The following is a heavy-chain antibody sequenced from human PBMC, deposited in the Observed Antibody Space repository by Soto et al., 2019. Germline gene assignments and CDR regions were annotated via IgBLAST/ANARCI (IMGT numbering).Heavy chain of an antibody. J-gene: IGHJ5*02. CDR3: ARLESAAESSWFDP. CDR2: IYYSGST. V-gene: IGHV4-59*08. D-gene: IGHD6-25*01. Sequence: SETLSLTCTVSGGSISSYYWSWIRQPPGKGLGWIGYIYYSGSTNYNPSLKSRVTISVDTSKNQFSLKLSSVTAADTAVYYCARLESAAESSWFDPWGQGTLVTVSS. CDR1: GGSISSYY.